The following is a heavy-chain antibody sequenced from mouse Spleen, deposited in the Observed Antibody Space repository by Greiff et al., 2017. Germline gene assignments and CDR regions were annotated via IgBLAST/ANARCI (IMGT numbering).Heavy chain of an antibody. D-gene: IGHD2-1*01. J-gene: IGHJ4*01. CDR3: AKNPRYGNYAMDY. CDR1: GFSLTSYG. CDR2: IWRGGST. V-gene: IGHV2-5-1*01. Sequence: VQLQQSGPSLVQPSQSLSITCTVSGFSLTSYGVHWVRQSPGKGLEWLGVIWRGGSTDYNAAFMSRLSITKDNSKSQVFFKMNSLQADDTAIYYCAKNPRYGNYAMDYWGQGTSVTVSS.